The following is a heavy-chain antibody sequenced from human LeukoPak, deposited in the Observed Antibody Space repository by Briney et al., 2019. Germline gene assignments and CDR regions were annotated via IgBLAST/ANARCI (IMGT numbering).Heavy chain of an antibody. Sequence: SETLSLTCAVYGGSFSGYYWSWIRQPPGKGLEWIGEINHSGSTNYNPSLKSRVTISVDTSKNQFSLKLSSVTAADTAVYYCARCWGSGIYLFDAFDIWGQGTMVTVSS. CDR3: ARCWGSGIYLFDAFDI. CDR1: GGSFSGYY. J-gene: IGHJ3*02. CDR2: INHSGST. V-gene: IGHV4-34*01. D-gene: IGHD1-26*01.